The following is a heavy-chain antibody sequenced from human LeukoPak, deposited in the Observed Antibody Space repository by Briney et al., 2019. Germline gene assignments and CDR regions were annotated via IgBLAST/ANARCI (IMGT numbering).Heavy chain of an antibody. V-gene: IGHV3-7*01. D-gene: IGHD3-3*01. J-gene: IGHJ4*02. CDR3: ARRYYDFWSGYSYYFDY. CDR2: IKQDGSEK. CDR1: GFTFSDYY. Sequence: PGGSLRLSCAASGFTFSDYYMSWIRQAPGKGLEWVANIKQDGSEKYYVDSVKGRFTISRDNAKNSLFLQMNSLRAEDTAVYYCARRYYDFWSGYSYYFDYWGQGTLVTVSS.